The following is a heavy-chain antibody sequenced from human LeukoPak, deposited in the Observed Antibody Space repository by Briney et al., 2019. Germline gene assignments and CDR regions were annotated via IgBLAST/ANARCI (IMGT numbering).Heavy chain of an antibody. Sequence: GGSLRLSCTASGFTFSSYGMHWVRQAPGKGLEWVAVISYDGSNKYYADSVKGRFTISRDNSKNTLYLQMNSLRAEDMAVYYCAKRSGYSSGWYHYWGQGTLVTVSS. CDR2: ISYDGSNK. CDR3: AKRSGYSSGWYHY. V-gene: IGHV3-30*18. CDR1: GFTFSSYG. D-gene: IGHD6-19*01. J-gene: IGHJ4*02.